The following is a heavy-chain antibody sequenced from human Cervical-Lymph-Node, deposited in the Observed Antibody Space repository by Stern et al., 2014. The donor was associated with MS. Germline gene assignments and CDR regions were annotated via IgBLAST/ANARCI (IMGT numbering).Heavy chain of an antibody. Sequence: DQLVESGAEVERPGASVKGSCKASGYTFTAYFLHWVRQAHGQGLEWSGWISPKTGSATYAQKFQDRVTMTRDTSINTGYMEVSSLRSDDTAVYYCARDRGSYSDYWGQGTLVAVSS. J-gene: IGHJ4*02. D-gene: IGHD1-26*01. CDR3: ARDRGSYSDY. V-gene: IGHV1-2*02. CDR1: GYTFTAYF. CDR2: ISPKTGSA.